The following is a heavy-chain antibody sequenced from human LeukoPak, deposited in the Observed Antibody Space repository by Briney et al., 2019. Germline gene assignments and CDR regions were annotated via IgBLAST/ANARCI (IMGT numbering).Heavy chain of an antibody. V-gene: IGHV1-18*01. CDR1: GYAFTSYG. Sequence: ASVKVSCKASGYAFTSYGISWVRQAPGQGLEWMGWISAYNGNTNYAQKLQGRVTMTTDTSTSTAYMELRSLRSDDTAVYYCARVYSSSWYINVDPWGQGTLVTVSS. J-gene: IGHJ5*02. CDR2: ISAYNGNT. CDR3: ARVYSSSWYINVDP. D-gene: IGHD6-13*01.